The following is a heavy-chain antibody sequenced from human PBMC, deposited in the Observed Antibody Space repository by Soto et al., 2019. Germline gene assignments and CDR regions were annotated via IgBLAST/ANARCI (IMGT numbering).Heavy chain of an antibody. J-gene: IGHJ4*02. Sequence: QVQLQESGPGLVKPSGILSLTCAVSGGSITDKWWSWIRQTPGKGLEWIGEVHHSGSTNYSPSLKSRVTMSVDTSKNDFSLKLFSLTAADTATYYCAREGDHPFSLGYWGQGTLVTVSS. CDR2: VHHSGST. CDR1: GGSITDKW. CDR3: AREGDHPFSLGY. D-gene: IGHD3-16*01. V-gene: IGHV4-4*02.